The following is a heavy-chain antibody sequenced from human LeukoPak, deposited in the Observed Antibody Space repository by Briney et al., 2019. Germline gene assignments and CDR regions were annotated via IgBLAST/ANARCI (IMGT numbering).Heavy chain of an antibody. CDR3: ARDGGSSIDY. V-gene: IGHV3-21*01. D-gene: IGHD6-13*01. Sequence: GGSLRLSCAASGFTFSNYGMNWVRQAPGKGLEWVSSISSTSSYIYYADSVKGRFTISRDNAKNSVYLQMNSLRAEDTAVYYCARDGGSSIDYWGQGTLVTVSS. J-gene: IGHJ4*02. CDR1: GFTFSNYG. CDR2: ISSTSSYI.